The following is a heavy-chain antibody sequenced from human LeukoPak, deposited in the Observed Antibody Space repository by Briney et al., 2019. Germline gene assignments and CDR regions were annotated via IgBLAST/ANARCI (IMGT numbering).Heavy chain of an antibody. CDR2: ISGSGGST. Sequence: GGSLRLSCAASGFTFSSYGMSWVRQAPGKGLEWVSAISGSGGSTYYADSVKGRFTISRDNSKNTLYLQMNSLRAEDTAVYYCAKGLGSQRDGYNYYLDYWGQGTLVTVSS. CDR1: GFTFSSYG. V-gene: IGHV3-23*01. CDR3: AKGLGSQRDGYNYYLDY. D-gene: IGHD5-24*01. J-gene: IGHJ4*02.